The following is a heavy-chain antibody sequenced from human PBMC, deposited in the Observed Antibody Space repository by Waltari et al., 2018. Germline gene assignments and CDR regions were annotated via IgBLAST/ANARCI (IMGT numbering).Heavy chain of an antibody. Sequence: EVQLVQSGAEVKKPGATVKISCKASGYTLPDYYIHWVQQAPGKGLEWMGRVDPADSETIYAEKFQGRVTITADTSTDTAYMELSSLRSEDTAVYYCATVLTTVPTYWFDPWGQGTLVTVSS. D-gene: IGHD4-4*01. CDR3: ATVLTTVPTYWFDP. J-gene: IGHJ5*02. CDR1: GYTLPDYY. V-gene: IGHV1-69-2*01. CDR2: VDPADSET.